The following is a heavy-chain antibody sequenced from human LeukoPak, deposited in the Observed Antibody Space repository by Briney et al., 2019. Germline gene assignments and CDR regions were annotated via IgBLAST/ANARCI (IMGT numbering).Heavy chain of an antibody. D-gene: IGHD3-3*01. CDR3: ARATIFGVVIFDY. V-gene: IGHV4-59*01. J-gene: IGHJ4*02. Sequence: SETLSLTCTVSGGSISSYYWSWIRQPPGKGLEWDGYIYYSGSTNYNPSLKSRVTISVDTSKNQFALKLSSVTAADTAVYYCARATIFGVVIFDYWGQGTLVTVSS. CDR1: GGSISSYY. CDR2: IYYSGST.